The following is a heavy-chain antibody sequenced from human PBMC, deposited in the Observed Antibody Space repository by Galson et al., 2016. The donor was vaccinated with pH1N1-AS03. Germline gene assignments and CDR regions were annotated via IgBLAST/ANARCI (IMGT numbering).Heavy chain of an antibody. CDR3: ARGGEFNYGTLDY. J-gene: IGHJ4*02. CDR1: GGTFTSHA. V-gene: IGHV1-69*10. CDR2: IILSLGMT. D-gene: IGHD1-7*01. Sequence: SVKVSCKASGGTFTSHAVSWMRQAPGQGLEWMGGIILSLGMTHYARDFKDRVTFTADEFATTAHMELTSLRSEDTAVFYCARGGEFNYGTLDYWGQGSLVTVSS.